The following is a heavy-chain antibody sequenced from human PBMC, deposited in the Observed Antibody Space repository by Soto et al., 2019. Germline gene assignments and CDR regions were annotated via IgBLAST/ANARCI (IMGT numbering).Heavy chain of an antibody. V-gene: IGHV3-21*01. J-gene: IGHJ4*02. CDR3: LTFGGVISQDY. Sequence: GGSMRLSCAASGFTFSSYSMNWVRQAPGKGLEWVSSISSSSSYIYYADSVKGRFTISRDNAKNALYLQMNSLRAEDTAVYYCLTFGGVISQDYWGQGTLVTVSS. D-gene: IGHD3-16*02. CDR2: ISSSSSYI. CDR1: GFTFSSYS.